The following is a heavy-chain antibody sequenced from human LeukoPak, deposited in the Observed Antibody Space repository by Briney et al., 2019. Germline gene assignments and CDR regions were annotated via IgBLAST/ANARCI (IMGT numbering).Heavy chain of an antibody. CDR3: ARRRGSSAENWFDP. D-gene: IGHD2-2*01. Sequence: SETLSLTCTVSGGSISSYYWSWIRQPPGKGLEWIGYIYYSGSTNYNPSLKSRVTISVDTSKNQFSLKLSSVTAADTAVYYCARRRGSSAENWFDPWGQGTLVTVSS. J-gene: IGHJ5*02. CDR2: IYYSGST. CDR1: GGSISSYY. V-gene: IGHV4-59*01.